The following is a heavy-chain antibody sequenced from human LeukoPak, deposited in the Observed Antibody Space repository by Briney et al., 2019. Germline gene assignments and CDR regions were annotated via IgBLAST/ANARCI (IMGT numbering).Heavy chain of an antibody. D-gene: IGHD2-21*02. V-gene: IGHV1-3*01. J-gene: IGHJ4*02. Sequence: GGSLRLSCAASGYTFTSYAMHWVRQAPGQRLEWMGWINAGNGNTKYSQKFQGRVTITRDTSASTAYMELSSLRSEDTAVYYCARDRCGGDCYSDYWGQGTLVTVSS. CDR3: ARDRCGGDCYSDY. CDR2: INAGNGNT. CDR1: GYTFTSYA.